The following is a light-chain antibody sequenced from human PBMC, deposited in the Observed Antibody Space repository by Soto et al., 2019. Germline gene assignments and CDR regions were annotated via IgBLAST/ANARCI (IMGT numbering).Light chain of an antibody. CDR2: GAS. CDR3: QQYAISPPFT. V-gene: IGKV3-20*01. CDR1: QSVSSSY. J-gene: IGKJ2*01. Sequence: EIVLTQSPGTLSLSPGERATLSCRASQSVSSSYLAWYQQKPGQAPRLLIYGASSRATGIPDRFSGSGSGTDFTLTISRLEPEDFAVYYCQQYAISPPFTFAQGTKLEI.